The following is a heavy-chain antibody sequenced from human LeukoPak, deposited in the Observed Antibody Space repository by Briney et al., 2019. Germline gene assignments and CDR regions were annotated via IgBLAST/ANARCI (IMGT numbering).Heavy chain of an antibody. J-gene: IGHJ4*02. V-gene: IGHV3-74*01. Sequence: GRSLRLSCATSGFTFTIYWMHWVRQAPGKGLVWVLRINDDGSDTIYADSVRGRFTISRDDAKNTVYLQMNNLRAEDTAVYYCARDGGYGSGSYFGYWGQGTLVTVSS. CDR1: GFTFTIYW. CDR2: INDDGSDT. D-gene: IGHD3-10*01. CDR3: ARDGGYGSGSYFGY.